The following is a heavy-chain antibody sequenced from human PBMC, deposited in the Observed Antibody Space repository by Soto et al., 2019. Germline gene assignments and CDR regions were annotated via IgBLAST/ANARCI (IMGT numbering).Heavy chain of an antibody. D-gene: IGHD3-22*01. V-gene: IGHV3-7*03. CDR3: VGLGYDTRGYFYFEY. CDR1: RFTFSSYW. Sequence: WGSLRLSCEASRFTFSSYWMSWVRQAPGKGLEWVASIKQDGSDEYYVDSLKGRFTISRDNAKNSLYLQMKSLRAEDTAVYYCVGLGYDTRGYFYFEYWGQGTLVTVSS. J-gene: IGHJ4*02. CDR2: IKQDGSDE.